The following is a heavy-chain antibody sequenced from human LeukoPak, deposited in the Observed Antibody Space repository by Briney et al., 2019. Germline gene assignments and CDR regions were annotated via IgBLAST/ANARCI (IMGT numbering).Heavy chain of an antibody. J-gene: IGHJ3*02. Sequence: PSETLSLTCTVSGGSISSGDYYWSWIRQPPGKGLEWIGYIYYSGSTYYNPSLKSRVTISVDTSKNQFSLKLSSVTAADTAVYYCARGGGHYYDSSGGFDIWGQGTMVTVSS. D-gene: IGHD3-22*01. CDR3: ARGGGHYYDSSGGFDI. V-gene: IGHV4-30-4*01. CDR2: IYYSGST. CDR1: GGSISSGDYY.